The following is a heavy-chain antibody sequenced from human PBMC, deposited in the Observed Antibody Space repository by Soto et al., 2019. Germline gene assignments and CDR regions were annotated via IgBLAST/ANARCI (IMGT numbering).Heavy chain of an antibody. Sequence: GSLRLSCAASGFTLNNYGMSWVRQAPGKGLEWVSAISPNGQGIYYADSVKGRFIISKDNSKNTVFLHMDSLTADDTAVYYCAKDRGYPRDCFHYWGQGTLVTVSS. CDR2: ISPNGQGI. CDR3: AKDRGYPRDCFHY. V-gene: IGHV3-23*01. J-gene: IGHJ4*02. CDR1: GFTLNNYG. D-gene: IGHD6-13*01.